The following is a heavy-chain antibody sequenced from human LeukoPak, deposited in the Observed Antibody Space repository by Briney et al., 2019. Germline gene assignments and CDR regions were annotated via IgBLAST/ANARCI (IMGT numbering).Heavy chain of an antibody. Sequence: GGSLRLSCAASGFTFSSYSMNWVRPAPGKGLEWVSSISSSSSYIYYADSVKGRFTISRDNAKNSLYLQMNSLRAEDTVVYYCAREDDYGDRGDAFDIWGQGTMVTVSS. CDR2: ISSSSSYI. J-gene: IGHJ3*02. D-gene: IGHD4-17*01. CDR1: GFTFSSYS. V-gene: IGHV3-21*01. CDR3: AREDDYGDRGDAFDI.